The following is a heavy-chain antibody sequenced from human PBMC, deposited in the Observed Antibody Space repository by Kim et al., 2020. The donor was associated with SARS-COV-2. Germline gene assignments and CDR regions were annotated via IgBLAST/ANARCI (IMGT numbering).Heavy chain of an antibody. J-gene: IGHJ3*02. D-gene: IGHD3-10*01. CDR2: ISGSGGST. V-gene: IGHV3-23*01. CDR3: AKSPGLLWFGEEPDAFDI. CDR1: GFTFSSYA. Sequence: GGSLRLSCAASGFTFSSYAMSWVRQAPGKGLEWVSAISGSGGSTYYADSVKGRFTISRDNSKNTLYLQMNSLRAEDTAVYYCAKSPGLLWFGEEPDAFDIWGQGTMVTVSS.